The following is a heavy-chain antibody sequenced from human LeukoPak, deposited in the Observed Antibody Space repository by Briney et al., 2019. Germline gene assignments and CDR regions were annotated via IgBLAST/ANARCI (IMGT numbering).Heavy chain of an antibody. D-gene: IGHD3-10*01. CDR3: ARGPDSGSHFAWFDP. Sequence: SSETLSLTCAVYGGSFSGFYCSWVRQPPGKGLEWIGEINHSESTHYNPSFKSRVTILVDTSRNQFSLKLTSVTAADTAVYYCARGPDSGSHFAWFDPWGQGTLVTVSS. CDR1: GGSFSGFY. J-gene: IGHJ5*02. V-gene: IGHV4-34*01. CDR2: INHSEST.